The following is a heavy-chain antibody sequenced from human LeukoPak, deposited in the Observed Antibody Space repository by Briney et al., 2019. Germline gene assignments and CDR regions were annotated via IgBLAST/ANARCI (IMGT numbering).Heavy chain of an antibody. CDR3: ARGQVGATLRELPLASDY. CDR1: GGSISSYY. J-gene: IGHJ4*02. CDR2: INHSGST. D-gene: IGHD1-26*01. V-gene: IGHV4-34*01. Sequence: SETLSLTCTVSGGSISSYYWSWIRQPPGKGLEWIGEINHSGSTNYNPSLKSRVTISVDTSKNQFSLKLSSVTAADTAVYYCARGQVGATLRELPLASDYWGQGTLVTVSS.